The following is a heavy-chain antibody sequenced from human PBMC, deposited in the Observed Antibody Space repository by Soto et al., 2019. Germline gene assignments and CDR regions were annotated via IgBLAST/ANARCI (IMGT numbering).Heavy chain of an antibody. V-gene: IGHV2-5*02. Sequence: QITLKESGPTLVKPTQTLTLTCTFSGFSLSTSGVGMGWIRQPPGKALEWLALIYWDDDKRYSPSLKSRLTITKDTANTQVALTVPNLDPVAPATYYCAHSSGGKQLVPYYYYGMDVWGQGPKVTVSS. CDR3: AHSSGGKQLVPYYYYGMDV. D-gene: IGHD6-13*01. CDR1: GFSLSTSGVG. J-gene: IGHJ6*02. CDR2: IYWDDDK.